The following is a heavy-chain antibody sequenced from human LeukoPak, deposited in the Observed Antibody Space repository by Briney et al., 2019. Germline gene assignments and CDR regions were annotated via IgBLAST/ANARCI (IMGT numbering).Heavy chain of an antibody. CDR2: IRYDGSNK. D-gene: IGHD3-3*01. CDR1: GFTFSSYG. CDR3: AKSFGVVIDYDYYYMDV. Sequence: GGSLRLSCAASGFTFSSYGMHWVRQAPGKGLEWVAFIRYDGSNKYYADSVKGRFTISRDNSKNTLYLQMNSLRAEDTAVYYCAKSFGVVIDYDYYYMDVWGKGTTVTVSS. V-gene: IGHV3-30*02. J-gene: IGHJ6*03.